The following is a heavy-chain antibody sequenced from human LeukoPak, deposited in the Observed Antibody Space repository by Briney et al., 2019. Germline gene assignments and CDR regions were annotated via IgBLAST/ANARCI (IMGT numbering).Heavy chain of an antibody. D-gene: IGHD3-22*01. Sequence: ASVRVSCKASGYAFSGFYVHWLRQAPGQGLEWMGWINTHNGVTKSAQKFQGRVTMTRDSSITTAFMELNNLQKDDTAVYYCARDSRYDSSGHAPWGQGSLVTVSS. CDR2: INTHNGVT. V-gene: IGHV1-2*02. CDR1: GYAFSGFY. CDR3: ARDSRYDSSGHAP. J-gene: IGHJ5*02.